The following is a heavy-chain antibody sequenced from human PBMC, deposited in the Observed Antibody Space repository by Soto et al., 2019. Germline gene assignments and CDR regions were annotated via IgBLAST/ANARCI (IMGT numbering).Heavy chain of an antibody. Sequence: ASVKVSCKASGYTFTGYYMHWVRQAPGQGLEWMGWINPNSGGTNYAQKFQGWVTMTRDTSISTAYMELSRLRSDDTAVYYCARGMESFDFWSGYPIFSYYGMDVWGQGTTVTV. CDR3: ARGMESFDFWSGYPIFSYYGMDV. CDR2: INPNSGGT. J-gene: IGHJ6*02. V-gene: IGHV1-2*04. D-gene: IGHD3-3*01. CDR1: GYTFTGYY.